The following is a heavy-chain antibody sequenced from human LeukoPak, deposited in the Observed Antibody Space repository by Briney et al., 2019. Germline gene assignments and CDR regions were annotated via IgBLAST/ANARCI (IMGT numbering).Heavy chain of an antibody. D-gene: IGHD3-22*01. Sequence: GGSLRLSCAASGFTFSDYYMSWIRQAPGKGLEWVSYISSSGSTIYYADSVKGRFTISRDNSKNTLYLQMNSLRAEDTAVYYCAKDTVVVIVRFDYWGQGTLVTVSS. CDR3: AKDTVVVIVRFDY. CDR1: GFTFSDYY. CDR2: ISSSGSTI. V-gene: IGHV3-11*01. J-gene: IGHJ4*02.